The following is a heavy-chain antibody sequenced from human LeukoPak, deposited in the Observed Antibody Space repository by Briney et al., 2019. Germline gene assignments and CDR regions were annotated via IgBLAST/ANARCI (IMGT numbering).Heavy chain of an antibody. D-gene: IGHD3-22*01. CDR3: ARGGYDSSGFTFDS. CDR2: INPNSGGT. Sequence: GASVKVSCKASGYTFTGYYMHLVRQAPGQGLEWMGWINPNSGGTNYAQKFQGRVTMTRDTSISTAYMELSRLRSDDTAVYYWARGGYDSSGFTFDSWGQGTLFTVSP. CDR1: GYTFTGYY. J-gene: IGHJ4*02. V-gene: IGHV1-2*02.